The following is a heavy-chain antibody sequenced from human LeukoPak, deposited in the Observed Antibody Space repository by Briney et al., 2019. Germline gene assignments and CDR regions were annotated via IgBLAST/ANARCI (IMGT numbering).Heavy chain of an antibody. Sequence: GGSLRLSCAASGFTFSSYAMSWVRQAPGKGLEWVSAISGSGGSTYYADSVKGRFTISRDNFKNTLYLQMNSLRAEDTAVYYCAKDSARQYYYDSSGYYSFDYWGQGTLVTVSS. CDR2: ISGSGGST. J-gene: IGHJ4*02. V-gene: IGHV3-23*01. CDR3: AKDSARQYYYDSSGYYSFDY. CDR1: GFTFSSYA. D-gene: IGHD3-22*01.